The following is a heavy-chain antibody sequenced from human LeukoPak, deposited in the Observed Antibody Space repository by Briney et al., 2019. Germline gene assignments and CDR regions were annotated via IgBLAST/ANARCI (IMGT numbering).Heavy chain of an antibody. J-gene: IGHJ4*02. CDR2: INAGTGKT. Sequence: GASVKLSCKASGYRFTSDMYAIHWMRQAPGHRLEWLGYINAGTGKTMYSQKFQGRVTITGDTHASTVSMELSSLTSEDTATYYCARDSDSSGWSWVYWGQGTLLIVSS. CDR1: GYRFTSDMYA. D-gene: IGHD6-19*01. V-gene: IGHV1-3*01. CDR3: ARDSDSSGWSWVY.